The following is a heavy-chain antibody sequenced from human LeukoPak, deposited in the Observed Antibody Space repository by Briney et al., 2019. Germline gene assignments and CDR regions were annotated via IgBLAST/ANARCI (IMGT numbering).Heavy chain of an antibody. Sequence: ASVKVSCKASGYTFTRYGILWVRQAPGQGLEWMGWISAYNGNTNYAQKPQVRVTITTDTSTSIAHMELRSLRSDDTAVYYCARITMVRGVIFVWYFDRCGRGTLVTVSS. CDR1: GYTFTRYG. CDR2: ISAYNGNT. J-gene: IGHJ2*01. D-gene: IGHD3-10*01. V-gene: IGHV1-18*01. CDR3: ARITMVRGVIFVWYFDR.